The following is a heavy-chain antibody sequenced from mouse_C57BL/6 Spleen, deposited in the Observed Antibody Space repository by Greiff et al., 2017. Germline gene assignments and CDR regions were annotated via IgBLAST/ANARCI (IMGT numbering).Heavy chain of an antibody. J-gene: IGHJ4*01. Sequence: EVKVVESEGGLVQPGSSMKLSCTASGFTFSDYYMAWVRQVPEKGLEWVANINYDGSSTYYLDSLKSRFIISRDNAKNILYLLMSSLKSEDTATYYCARDGYTMVTGYYAMYYWGQGTSVTVSS. CDR1: GFTFSDYY. D-gene: IGHD2-2*01. V-gene: IGHV5-16*01. CDR3: ARDGYTMVTGYYAMYY. CDR2: INYDGSST.